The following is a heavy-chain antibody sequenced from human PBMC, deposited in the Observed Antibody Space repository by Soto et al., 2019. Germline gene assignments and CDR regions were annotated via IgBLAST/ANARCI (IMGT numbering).Heavy chain of an antibody. D-gene: IGHD3-9*01. CDR1: GDSMSSSGSY. J-gene: IGHJ4*02. V-gene: IGHV4-39*01. CDR3: ARQTVESRHFVWP. Sequence: QLHLQESGPGLVTPSETLSLTCAVSGDSMSSSGSYWAWIRQPPGKGLEWIGSIYHSETISFSERTYYNPSLESRVTISVDASKNQFSLRLGSVTAADTAVYYCARQTVESRHFVWPWGQGTLVTVSS. CDR2: IYHSETISFSERT.